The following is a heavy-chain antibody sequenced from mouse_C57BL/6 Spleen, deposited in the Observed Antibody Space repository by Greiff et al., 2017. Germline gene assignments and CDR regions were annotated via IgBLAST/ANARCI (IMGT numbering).Heavy chain of an antibody. V-gene: IGHV1-69*01. CDR3: ARMGYGSSYVNYAMDD. CDR1: GYTFTSYW. D-gene: IGHD1-1*01. J-gene: IGHJ4*01. CDR2: IDPSDSYT. Sequence: VQLQQPGAELVMPGASVKLSCKASGYTFTSYWMHWVKQRPGQGLEWIGKIDPSDSYTNYNQKFKGKSTLTVDKSSSTAYMQLSSLTSEDSAVXYCARMGYGSSYVNYAMDDWGKGTSVTVSS.